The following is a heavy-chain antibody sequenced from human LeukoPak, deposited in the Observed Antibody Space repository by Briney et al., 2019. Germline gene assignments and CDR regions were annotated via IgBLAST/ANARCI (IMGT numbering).Heavy chain of an antibody. J-gene: IGHJ2*01. D-gene: IGHD6-19*01. Sequence: SETLSLTCTVSGGSISSSSYYWGWIRQPPGKGLEWIGSIYHSGSTYYNPSLKSRVTISVDTSKNQFSLKLSSVTAADTAVYYCARGVAGTIWYFDLWGRGTLVTVSS. CDR1: GGSISSSSYY. CDR3: ARGVAGTIWYFDL. CDR2: IYHSGST. V-gene: IGHV4-39*07.